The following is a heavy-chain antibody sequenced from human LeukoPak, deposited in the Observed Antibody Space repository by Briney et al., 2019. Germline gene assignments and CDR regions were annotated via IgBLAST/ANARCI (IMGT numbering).Heavy chain of an antibody. CDR2: INPNSGGT. Sequence: ASVKVSCKASGYTFTGYYMHWVRQAPGQVLEWMGWINPNSGGTNYAQKFQGRVTMTTDISTSTAYMELRSLRSDDTAVFYCVRDLGVDTSMIFFDYWGQGTRVTVSS. D-gene: IGHD5-18*01. V-gene: IGHV1-2*02. J-gene: IGHJ4*02. CDR3: VRDLGVDTSMIFFDY. CDR1: GYTFTGYY.